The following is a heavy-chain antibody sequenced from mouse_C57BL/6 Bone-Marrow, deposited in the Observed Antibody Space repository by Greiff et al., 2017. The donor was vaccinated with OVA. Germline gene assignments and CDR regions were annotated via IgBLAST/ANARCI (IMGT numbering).Heavy chain of an antibody. D-gene: IGHD3-2*02. J-gene: IGHJ3*01. CDR2: IDPENGDT. V-gene: IGHV14-4*01. CDR3: TTQLRGVFAY. Sequence: EVQLQQSGAELVRPGASVKLSCTASGFNIKDDYMHWVKQRPEQGLEWIGWIDPENGDTEYASKFQGKATITADTSSNTAYLQLSSLTSEDTAVYYCTTQLRGVFAYWGQGTLVTVSA. CDR1: GFNIKDDY.